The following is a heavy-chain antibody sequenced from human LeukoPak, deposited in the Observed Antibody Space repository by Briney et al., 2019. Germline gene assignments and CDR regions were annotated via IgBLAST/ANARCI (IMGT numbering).Heavy chain of an antibody. CDR1: GGSISSYY. CDR2: IYYSGST. D-gene: IGHD5-18*01. V-gene: IGHV4-59*01. J-gene: IGHJ4*02. Sequence: SETLSLTCTVSGGSISSYYWSWIRQPPGKGLEWIGYIYYSGSTNYNPSLKSRVTISVDTSKNQFSLKLSSMTAADTAVYYCASADTAMASLDYWGQGTLVTVSS. CDR3: ASADTAMASLDY.